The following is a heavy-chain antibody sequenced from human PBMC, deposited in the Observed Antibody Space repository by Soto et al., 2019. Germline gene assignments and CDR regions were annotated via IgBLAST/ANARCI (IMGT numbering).Heavy chain of an antibody. Sequence: SETLSLTCAVSGYSIRSGYYWGWIRQPPGKGLEWIGSIYHSGSTYYNPSLKSRVTISVDTFKNQFSLKLSSVTAADTAVYYCGRSETAARMYYDFWSGYPPKNYYYGMDVWGQGTTVTVSS. CDR2: IYHSGST. CDR3: GRSETAARMYYDFWSGYPPKNYYYGMDV. D-gene: IGHD3-3*01. J-gene: IGHJ6*02. CDR1: GYSIRSGYY. V-gene: IGHV4-38-2*01.